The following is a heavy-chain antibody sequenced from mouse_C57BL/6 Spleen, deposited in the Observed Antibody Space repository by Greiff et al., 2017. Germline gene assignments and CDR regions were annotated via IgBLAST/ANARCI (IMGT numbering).Heavy chain of an antibody. Sequence: QVQLQQSGAELMKPGASVKLSCKATGYTFTGYWIEWVKQRPGHGLEWIGEILPGSGSTNYNEKFKGKVTFTADPSSSTAYMQLSSLSTVDSSICCCARRDGCPDYWGQGTTLTVSS. CDR1: GYTFTGYW. J-gene: IGHJ2*01. CDR3: ARRDGCPDY. V-gene: IGHV1-9*01. D-gene: IGHD2-3*01. CDR2: ILPGSGST.